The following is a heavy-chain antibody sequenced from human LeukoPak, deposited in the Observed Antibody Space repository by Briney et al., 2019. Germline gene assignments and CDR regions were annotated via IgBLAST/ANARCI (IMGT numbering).Heavy chain of an antibody. CDR3: ARDLSVNAFDI. D-gene: IGHD2/OR15-2a*01. CDR1: GFGFNSYS. CDR2: MHGSGSP. J-gene: IGHJ3*02. V-gene: IGHV4-59*01. Sequence: GSLRLSCAASGFGFNSYSMDWIRQPPGKGLEWIAYMHGSGSPNYNPSLASRLTLSVDATENLLSLKLTSVTAADTAVYFCARDLSVNAFDIWGQGTLVTVSS.